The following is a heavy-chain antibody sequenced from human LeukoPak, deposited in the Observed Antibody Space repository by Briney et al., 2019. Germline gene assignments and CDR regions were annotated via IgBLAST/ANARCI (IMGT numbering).Heavy chain of an antibody. CDR3: AREQRGRSSGWRDAFDI. CDR1: GYTFTGYY. V-gene: IGHV1-2*02. J-gene: IGHJ3*02. Sequence: EASVTVSCKASGYTFTGYYMHWVRQAPGQGLEWMGWINPNSGGTNYAQKFQGRVTMTRDTSISTAYMELSRLRSDDTAVYYCAREQRGRSSGWRDAFDIWGQGTMVTVSS. D-gene: IGHD6-19*01. CDR2: INPNSGGT.